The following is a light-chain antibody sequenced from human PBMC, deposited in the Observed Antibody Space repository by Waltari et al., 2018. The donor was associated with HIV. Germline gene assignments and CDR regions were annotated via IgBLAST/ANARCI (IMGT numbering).Light chain of an antibody. CDR3: QQYGSSPYT. J-gene: IGKJ2*01. V-gene: IGKV3-15*01. Sequence: EIVMTQSPATLSVSLGERATLSCRASQSIRINLAWYQQKPGQAPRLLIYDASTRATGIPARFRGSGSGTEFTLTISSLQSEDFAVYYCQQYGSSPYTFGQGTKLEIK. CDR2: DAS. CDR1: QSIRIN.